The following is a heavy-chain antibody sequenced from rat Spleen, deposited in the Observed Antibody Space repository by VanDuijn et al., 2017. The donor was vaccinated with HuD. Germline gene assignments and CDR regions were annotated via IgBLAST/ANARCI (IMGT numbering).Heavy chain of an antibody. CDR2: ISTGGGST. J-gene: IGHJ1*01. Sequence: EVHLVESGGGLVQPGRSLKLSCATSGFTFNNYYMVWVRQAPTKGLEWVAYISTGGGSTYYRDSVKGRFSISRDDAKSTLYLQMDSLRSEDTATYYCARRGNSVFWNFDFWGPGTMVSVSS. CDR1: GFTFNNYY. D-gene: IGHD4-4*01. CDR3: ARRGNSVFWNFDF. V-gene: IGHV5-27*01.